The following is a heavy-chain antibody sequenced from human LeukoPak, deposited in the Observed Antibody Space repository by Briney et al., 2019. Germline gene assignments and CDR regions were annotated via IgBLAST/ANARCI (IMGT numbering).Heavy chain of an antibody. V-gene: IGHV3-33*01. CDR2: IWYDGSNK. CDR1: GFTFSSYG. CDR3: ARDLDIYDSSGYPNY. D-gene: IGHD3-22*01. Sequence: PGRSLRLSCAASGFTFSSYGMHWVRQAPGKGLEWVAVIWYDGSNKYYADSVKGRFTISRDNSKNTLYLQMNSLRAEDTAVYYCARDLDIYDSSGYPNYWGQGTLVSSSS. J-gene: IGHJ4*02.